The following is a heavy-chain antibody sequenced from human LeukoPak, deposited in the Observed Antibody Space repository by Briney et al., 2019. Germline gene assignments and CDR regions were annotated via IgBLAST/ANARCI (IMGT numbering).Heavy chain of an antibody. CDR2: IKQDGSEK. J-gene: IGHJ4*02. CDR3: ARSFNYYDSSGYFY. D-gene: IGHD3-22*01. CDR1: GFTFSSYW. Sequence: GGSLRLSCAASGFTFSSYWMSWVRQAPGKGLEWVANIKQDGSEKYYVDSVKGRFTISRDNAKNSLYLQMNSLRAEDTAVYYCARSFNYYDSSGYFYWGQGTLVTVSS. V-gene: IGHV3-7*01.